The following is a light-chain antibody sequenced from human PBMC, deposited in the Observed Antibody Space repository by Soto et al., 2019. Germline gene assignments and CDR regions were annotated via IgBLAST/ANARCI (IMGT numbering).Light chain of an antibody. CDR1: SSDVGGYNY. J-gene: IGLJ1*01. CDR2: EVS. Sequence: QSVLAQPASVSGSPGQSITISCTGTSSDVGGYNYVSWYQQHPGKAPKLMIYEVSNRPAGVSNRFSGSKSGNTAPLTISGLQAEDEADYYCSSYTSSSTPRYVFGTGTKVTVL. CDR3: SSYTSSSTPRYV. V-gene: IGLV2-14*01.